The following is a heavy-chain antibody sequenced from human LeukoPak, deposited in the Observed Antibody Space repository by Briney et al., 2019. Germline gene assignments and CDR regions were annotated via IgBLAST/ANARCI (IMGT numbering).Heavy chain of an antibody. Sequence: GGSLRLSCAASGFTFSTFAMIWVRQPPGKGLEWVSSIFPSGGEIHYADSVRGRFTISRDNSKSTLSLQMNSLRAADTAVYYCARGRANVAAADNWFDPWGQGTLVTVSS. V-gene: IGHV3-23*01. CDR1: GFTFSTFA. J-gene: IGHJ5*02. D-gene: IGHD6-13*01. CDR2: IFPSGGEI. CDR3: ARGRANVAAADNWFDP.